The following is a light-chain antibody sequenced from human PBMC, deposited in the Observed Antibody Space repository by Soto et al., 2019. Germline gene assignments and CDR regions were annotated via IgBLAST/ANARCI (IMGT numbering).Light chain of an antibody. Sequence: DIQMTQSPSSLSASVGARVTVTSRASQGISNYLAWYQQKPGTVPKLLIYAASTLQSGVPSRFSGSGSGKDFTLTIISLHPEDVATYYCQKYNSAPPFTFGPGTKVDIK. V-gene: IGKV1-27*01. J-gene: IGKJ3*01. CDR3: QKYNSAPPFT. CDR1: QGISNY. CDR2: AAS.